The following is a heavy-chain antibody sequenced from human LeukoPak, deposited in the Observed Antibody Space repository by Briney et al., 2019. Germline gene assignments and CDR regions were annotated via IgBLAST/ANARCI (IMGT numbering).Heavy chain of an antibody. CDR3: TTARLYYYDSSGYFPRWFDP. D-gene: IGHD3-22*01. J-gene: IGHJ5*02. CDR1: GLTFSNAW. V-gene: IGHV3-15*01. Sequence: GGSLRLSCAASGLTFSNAWMSWVRQAPGKGLEWVGRIKSKTDGGTTDYAGPVKGRFTISRDDSKNMLYLQMNSLKTEDTAVYYCTTARLYYYDSSGYFPRWFDPWGQGTLVTVSS. CDR2: IKSKTDGGTT.